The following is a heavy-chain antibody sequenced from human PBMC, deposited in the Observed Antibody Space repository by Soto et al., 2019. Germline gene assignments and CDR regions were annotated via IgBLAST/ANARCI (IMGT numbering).Heavy chain of an antibody. Sequence: PGESLKISCKGSGYSFTNYWIGWVRQIPGKGLEWMGIIYPGDSDTRYSPSFQGQVTISADKSVSTAYLQWRSLKASDTAMYYCARPKGQFSNGLTGAVDVWGQGTTVTVSS. D-gene: IGHD6-19*01. V-gene: IGHV5-51*01. CDR2: IYPGDSDT. CDR1: GYSFTNYW. CDR3: ARPKGQFSNGLTGAVDV. J-gene: IGHJ6*02.